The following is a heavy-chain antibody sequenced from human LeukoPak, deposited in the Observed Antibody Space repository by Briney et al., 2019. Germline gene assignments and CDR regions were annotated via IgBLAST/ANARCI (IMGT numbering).Heavy chain of an antibody. CDR3: ATWTPRIRRPDY. D-gene: IGHD4-17*01. CDR2: ISGSGGST. J-gene: IGHJ4*02. V-gene: IGHV3-23*01. CDR1: GFTFSSYA. Sequence: GGSLRLSCAASGFTFSSYAMSWVRQAPGRGLEWVSAISGSGGSTYYADSVKGRFTISRDNSKNTLYLQMNSLRAEDTAVYYCATWTPRIRRPDYWGQGTLVTVSS.